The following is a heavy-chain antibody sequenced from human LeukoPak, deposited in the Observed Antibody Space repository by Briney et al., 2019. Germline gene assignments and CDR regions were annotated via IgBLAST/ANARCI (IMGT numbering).Heavy chain of an antibody. CDR1: GDSVSTSGVA. CDR2: TYYTPKWNT. J-gene: IGHJ3*01. Sequence: SQTLSLSCAISGDSVSTSGVACNWVRQSPSRGLEWLGRTYYTPKWNTVYAVSVKSRIVVNPDTSKNQFSLQLNSVTSEDTAVYYCARGRASAFDVWGQGTMVTVSS. D-gene: IGHD6-25*01. CDR3: ARGRASAFDV. V-gene: IGHV6-1*01.